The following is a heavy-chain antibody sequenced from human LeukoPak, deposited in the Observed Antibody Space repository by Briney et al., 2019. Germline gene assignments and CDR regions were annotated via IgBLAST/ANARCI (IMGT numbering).Heavy chain of an antibody. CDR2: ISTYNGNT. J-gene: IGHJ2*01. D-gene: IGHD2-2*01. Sequence: ASVKVSCKASGYTLTSYGISWVRQAPGQGLEWMGWISTYNGNTNYAQKLQGRVTMTTDTSTSTAYMELRSLRSDDTAVYYCARDRVVVVPAAMGYFDLWGRGTLVTVSS. V-gene: IGHV1-18*04. CDR3: ARDRVVVVPAAMGYFDL. CDR1: GYTLTSYG.